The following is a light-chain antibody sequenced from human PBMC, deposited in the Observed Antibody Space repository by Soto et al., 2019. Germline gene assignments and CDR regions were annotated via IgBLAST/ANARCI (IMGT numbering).Light chain of an antibody. CDR2: AGS. V-gene: IGKV3-15*01. J-gene: IGKJ2*01. CDR3: QQYNNWPPEYT. Sequence: EIVMTQSPATLSVSPVERATLSCRASQSVSSNLAWYQQKPGQAPRLLIYAGSTRATGIPARFSGSGSGTEFTLTISSLQSEDFAVYYCQQYNNWPPEYTFGQGTKLQIK. CDR1: QSVSSN.